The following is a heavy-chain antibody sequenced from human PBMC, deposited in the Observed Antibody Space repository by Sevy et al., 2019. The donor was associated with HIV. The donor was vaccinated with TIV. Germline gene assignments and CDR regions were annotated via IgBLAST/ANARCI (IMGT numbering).Heavy chain of an antibody. CDR1: GFTFSSYA. CDR3: VKARLRLGELSLYYFDY. CDR2: ISSNGGST. J-gene: IGHJ4*02. Sequence: GGSLRLSCSASGFTFSSYAMHWVRQAPGKGLEYVSAISSNGGSTYYTDSVKGRFTISRDNSKNTLYLQMSSLRAEDTAVYYCVKARLRLGELSLYYFDYWGQGTLVTVSS. D-gene: IGHD3-16*02. V-gene: IGHV3-64D*06.